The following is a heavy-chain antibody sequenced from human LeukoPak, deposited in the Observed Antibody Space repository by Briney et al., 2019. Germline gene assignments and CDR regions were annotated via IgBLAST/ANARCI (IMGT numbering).Heavy chain of an antibody. CDR1: GYSISSGYY. D-gene: IGHD3-3*01. J-gene: IGHJ6*03. CDR3: ARVVVFGVVSSDYYYYYMDV. CDR2: IYSSGST. V-gene: IGHV4-4*07. Sequence: SETLSLTCTVSGYSISSGYYWSWIRQPAGKGLEWIGRIYSSGSTNYSPSLKSRVTMSVDTSKNQFSLKLSSVTAADTAVYYCARVVVFGVVSSDYYYYYMDVWGKGTTVTVSS.